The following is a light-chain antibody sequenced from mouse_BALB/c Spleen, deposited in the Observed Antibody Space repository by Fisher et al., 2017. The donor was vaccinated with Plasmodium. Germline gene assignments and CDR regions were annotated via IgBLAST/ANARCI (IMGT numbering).Light chain of an antibody. V-gene: IGKV5-45*01. J-gene: IGKJ5*01. CDR2: YAS. Sequence: DIVLTQTTGTLSVTPGDRVSLSCRASQSISNHLHWYQQKSHESPRLLVKYASQSISGIPSRFSGSGSGTDFTLKISRVEAADLGVYFCSQSAYVPLTFGAGTKLELK. CDR3: SQSAYVPLT. CDR1: QSISNH.